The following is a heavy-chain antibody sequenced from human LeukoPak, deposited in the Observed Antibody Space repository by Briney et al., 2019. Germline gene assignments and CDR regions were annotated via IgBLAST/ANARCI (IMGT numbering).Heavy chain of an antibody. CDR2: IYHGGST. Sequence: SETLSLTCTVSGYSMSSGYYWGWIRQPPGKGLEWIGSIYHGGSTYYNPSLKARVTISLDTSKNQFSLTLSSVTAADTAVYYCASQPDPFDYWGQGTLVTVSS. CDR1: GYSMSSGYY. CDR3: ASQPDPFDY. V-gene: IGHV4-38-2*02. J-gene: IGHJ4*02.